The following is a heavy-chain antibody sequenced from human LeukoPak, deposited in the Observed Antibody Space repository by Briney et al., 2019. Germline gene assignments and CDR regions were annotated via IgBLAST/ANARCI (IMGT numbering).Heavy chain of an antibody. CDR3: ARDPEWELDSGEYYFDY. CDR2: IYASGSS. V-gene: IGHV4-4*07. Sequence: PSETLSLTCTVSGSSISTYYWSWIRQPAGKGLEWIGRIYASGSSNYNPALKSRVTMSVDTSKRQLSLNLSSMTAADTAVYYCARDPEWELDSGEYYFDYWGQGTLVTVSS. D-gene: IGHD1-26*01. CDR1: GSSISTYY. J-gene: IGHJ4*02.